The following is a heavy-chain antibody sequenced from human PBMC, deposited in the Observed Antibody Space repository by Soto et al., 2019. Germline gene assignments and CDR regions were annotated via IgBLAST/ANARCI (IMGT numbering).Heavy chain of an antibody. V-gene: IGHV1-46*01. CDR1: GYTFTAYH. CDR2: INPSLGRA. Sequence: QVQVVQSGTEVKKPGASVKVSCRASGYTFTAYHMHWVRQAPGQGLEWLGIINPSLGRANYALKFQDRVAMTWDTSTSTVYMELTSLKSDDTAVYYCARAPYSYPSFFFDYWGQGTLVTVSS. J-gene: IGHJ4*02. D-gene: IGHD1-26*01. CDR3: ARAPYSYPSFFFDY.